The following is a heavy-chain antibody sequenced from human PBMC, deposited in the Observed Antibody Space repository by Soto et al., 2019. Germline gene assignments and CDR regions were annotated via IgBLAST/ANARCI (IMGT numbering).Heavy chain of an antibody. CDR2: IRSKAYGGTT. V-gene: IGHV3-49*04. CDR3: TRGWIEIYYYYGMDV. CDR1: VFTFGDYA. J-gene: IGHJ6*02. Sequence: WSLRLSCTASVFTFGDYAMSWVRQAPGKGLEWVGFIRSKAYGGTTEYAASVKGRFTISRDDSKSIAYLQMNSLKTEDTAVYYCTRGWIEIYYYYGMDVWGQGTTVTVSS. D-gene: IGHD5-12*01.